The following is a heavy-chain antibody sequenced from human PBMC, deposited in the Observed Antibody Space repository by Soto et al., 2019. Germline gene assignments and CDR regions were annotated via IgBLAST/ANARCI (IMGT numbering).Heavy chain of an antibody. CDR3: ARGALTTYFDY. CDR2: IYYSGST. V-gene: IGHV4-59*01. J-gene: IGHJ4*02. CDR1: GGSISSYY. Sequence: SSETLSLTCTVSGGSISSYYWSWIRQPPGKGLEWIGYIYYSGSTNYNPSLKSRVTISVDTSKNQFSLKLSSVTAADTAVYYCARGALTTYFDYWGQGTLVTVSS.